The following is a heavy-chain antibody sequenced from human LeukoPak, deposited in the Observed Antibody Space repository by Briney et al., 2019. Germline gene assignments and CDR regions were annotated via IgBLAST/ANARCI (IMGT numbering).Heavy chain of an antibody. J-gene: IGHJ3*02. CDR2: IYHSGST. Sequence: SETLSLTCTVSGYSISSGYYWGWIRQPPGKGLEWIGSIYHSGSTYYNPSLKSRVTISVDTSKNQFSLKLSSVTAADTAVYYCAGNRVGATGAFDIWGQGTMVTVSS. D-gene: IGHD1-26*01. CDR1: GYSISSGYY. CDR3: AGNRVGATGAFDI. V-gene: IGHV4-38-2*02.